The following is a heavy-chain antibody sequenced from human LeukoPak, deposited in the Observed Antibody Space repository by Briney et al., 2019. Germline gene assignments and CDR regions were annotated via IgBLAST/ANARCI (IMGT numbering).Heavy chain of an antibody. CDR1: GGSISSYY. D-gene: IGHD3-3*01. Sequence: NPSETLSLTCTVSGGSISSYYWSWIRQPPGKGLKWIGYIYYSGSTYYNPSLKSRVTISVDTSKNQFSLKLSSVTAADTAVYYCARALGVVKYAFDYWGQGTLVTVSS. CDR2: IYYSGST. J-gene: IGHJ4*02. V-gene: IGHV4-30-4*08. CDR3: ARALGVVKYAFDY.